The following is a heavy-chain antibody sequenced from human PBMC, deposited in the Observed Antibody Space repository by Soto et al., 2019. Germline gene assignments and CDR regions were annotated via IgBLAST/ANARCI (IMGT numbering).Heavy chain of an antibody. CDR1: GFTFSSYA. Sequence: GSLRLSCAASGFTFSSYAMHWVRQAPGKGLEWVAVISYDGSNKYYADSVKGRFTISRDNSKNTLYLQMNSLRAEDTAVYYCAGERHVFYYGMDVWGQGTTVTVSS. D-gene: IGHD1-1*01. CDR3: AGERHVFYYGMDV. CDR2: ISYDGSNK. V-gene: IGHV3-30-3*01. J-gene: IGHJ6*02.